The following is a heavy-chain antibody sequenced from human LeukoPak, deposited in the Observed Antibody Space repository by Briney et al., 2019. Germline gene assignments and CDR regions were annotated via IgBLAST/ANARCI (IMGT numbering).Heavy chain of an antibody. CDR3: AKDRTYYWETSGPDTLAG. D-gene: IGHD3-22*01. CDR2: IRYDGSNK. V-gene: IGHV3-30*02. CDR1: EFTFSICG. J-gene: IGHJ4*02. Sequence: PGGSLRLSCAASEFTFSICGMHWVRQAPGKGLEWVAYIRYDGSNKYYADAVKGRFTVSRDNSKNTLYLQMNSLRAEDTAIYYCAKDRTYYWETSGPDTLAGWGQGTLVTVSS.